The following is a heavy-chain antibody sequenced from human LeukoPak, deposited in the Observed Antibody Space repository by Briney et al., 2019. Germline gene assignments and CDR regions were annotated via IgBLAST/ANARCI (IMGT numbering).Heavy chain of an antibody. D-gene: IGHD3-22*01. CDR3: ARGERYYYDSSGYYRHYYYYGMDV. J-gene: IGHJ6*02. Sequence: ASVKVSCKASGYTFTGYYMHWVRQAPGQGLEWMGWINPNSGGTNYAQKFQGRVTMTRDTSISTAYMELSRLRSDDTAVYYCARGERYYYDSSGYYRHYYYYGMDVWGQGTTVTVPS. CDR1: GYTFTGYY. CDR2: INPNSGGT. V-gene: IGHV1-2*02.